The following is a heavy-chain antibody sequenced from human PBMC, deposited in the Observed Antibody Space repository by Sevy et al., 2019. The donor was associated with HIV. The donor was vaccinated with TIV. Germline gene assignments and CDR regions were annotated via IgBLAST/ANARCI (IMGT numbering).Heavy chain of an antibody. Sequence: GGSLRLSCAASGFTFSSYAMHWVRQAPGKGLEWVAVISYDGSNKYYADSVKGRFTISRDNSKNTLYLQMNSLRAEDTAVDYCAREGVDWRRAMDYWGQGTLVTVSS. CDR3: AREGVDWRRAMDY. D-gene: IGHD3-3*01. CDR2: ISYDGSNK. J-gene: IGHJ4*02. CDR1: GFTFSSYA. V-gene: IGHV3-30-3*01.